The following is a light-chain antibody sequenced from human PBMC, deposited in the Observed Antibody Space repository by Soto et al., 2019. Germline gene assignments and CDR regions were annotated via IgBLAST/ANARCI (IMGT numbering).Light chain of an antibody. CDR1: QSVSSN. V-gene: IGKV3-15*01. CDR2: GAS. CDR3: QQYNNWPRGT. J-gene: IGKJ1*01. Sequence: EIVMTQSPATLSVSPGESATLSCRASQSVSSNLAWYQQKPGQAXRLLIYGASTRATGIPARFSGSGSATEFTPTISSLQSEDFAVYYGQQYNNWPRGTFGQGTKVDIK.